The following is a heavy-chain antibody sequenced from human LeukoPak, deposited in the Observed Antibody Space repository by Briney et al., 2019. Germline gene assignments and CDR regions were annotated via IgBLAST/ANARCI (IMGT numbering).Heavy chain of an antibody. V-gene: IGHV3-7*03. CDR3: ARDQYDTWSRRGNFDS. J-gene: IGHJ4*02. CDR2: IKLDGSEK. CDR1: GFSFSSYA. D-gene: IGHD3-3*01. Sequence: GGSLRLSCAASGFSFSSYAMSWVRQAPGKGLEWVANIKLDGSEKNYVDSVKGRFTISRDNTKNSLYLQMNSLRAEDTAVFYCARDQYDTWSRRGNFDSWGQGTLVIVSS.